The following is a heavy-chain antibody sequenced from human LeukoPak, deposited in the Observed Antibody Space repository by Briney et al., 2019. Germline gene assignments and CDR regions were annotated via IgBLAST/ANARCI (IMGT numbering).Heavy chain of an antibody. CDR3: ARDRRTSSTPNDAFDI. CDR2: MYYTGST. J-gene: IGHJ3*02. V-gene: IGHV4-59*01. D-gene: IGHD6-13*01. CDR1: GGSISSYY. Sequence: SETLSLTCTVSGGSISSYYWSWIRQPPGTGLEWIGYMYYTGSTNYNPSLESRVTISVDRSKNQFSLKLSSVTAADTALYYCARDRRTSSTPNDAFDIWGQGTLVTVSS.